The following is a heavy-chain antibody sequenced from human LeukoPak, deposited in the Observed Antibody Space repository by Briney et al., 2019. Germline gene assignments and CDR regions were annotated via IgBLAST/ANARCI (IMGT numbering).Heavy chain of an antibody. CDR3: AKDKTAAAGDNFDY. Sequence: PGGSLRLSCAASGFTFSSYSMNWVRQAPGKGLEWVSLISGDGGSTYYADSVKGRFTISRDNSKNSLYLQMNSLRTEDTALYYCAKDKTAAAGDNFDYWGQGTLVTVSS. V-gene: IGHV3-43*02. J-gene: IGHJ4*02. CDR2: ISGDGGST. CDR1: GFTFSSYS. D-gene: IGHD6-13*01.